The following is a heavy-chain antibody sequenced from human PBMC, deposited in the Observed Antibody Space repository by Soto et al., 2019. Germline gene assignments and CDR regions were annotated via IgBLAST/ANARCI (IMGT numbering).Heavy chain of an antibody. J-gene: IGHJ4*02. CDR1: GFTFSSYG. D-gene: IGHD2-21*02. CDR2: ISYDGSNK. Sequence: QVQLVESGGGVVQPGRSLRLSCAASGFTFSSYGMHWVRQAPGKGLEWVAVISYDGSNKYYADSVKGRFTISRDNSKNTLYLQMNNLSAEDTAVYYCAKDKVPVVVTAPFDYWGQGTLVSVSS. V-gene: IGHV3-30*18. CDR3: AKDKVPVVVTAPFDY.